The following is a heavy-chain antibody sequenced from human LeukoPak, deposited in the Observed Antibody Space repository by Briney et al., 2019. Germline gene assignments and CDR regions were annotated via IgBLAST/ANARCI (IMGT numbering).Heavy chain of an antibody. V-gene: IGHV3-23*01. CDR3: AKAPPIITLIGFGYYFDS. CDR1: GFTFSSFA. D-gene: IGHD3-22*01. J-gene: IGHJ4*02. CDR2: ITDSGTNT. Sequence: PGGSLRLSRAASGFTFSSFAMSWVRQAPGKGLDWVSTITDSGTNTYYADSVKGRFTISRDNSGTTLFLQMNSLRVEDAALYYCAKAPPIITLIGFGYYFDSWGLGTLVTVSS.